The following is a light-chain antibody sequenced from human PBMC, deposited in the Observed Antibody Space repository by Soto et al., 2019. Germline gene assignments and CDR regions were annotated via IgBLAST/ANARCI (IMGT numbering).Light chain of an antibody. CDR3: QQYGRSPLVT. V-gene: IGKV3-20*01. Sequence: EIVLTQSPGTLSLSPGERATLSCRASQRVSSSYLAWYQQNPGLAPRLLIYGASSRATGVPDRFSGSGSGPDYTITISRIEPEDFAVYYCQQYGRSPLVTFGQGTRVEIK. CDR2: GAS. CDR1: QRVSSSY. J-gene: IGKJ5*01.